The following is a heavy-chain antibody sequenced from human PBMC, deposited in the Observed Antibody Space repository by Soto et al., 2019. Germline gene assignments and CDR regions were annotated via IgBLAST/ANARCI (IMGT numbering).Heavy chain of an antibody. J-gene: IGHJ5*02. Sequence: ASVKVSCKASGYTFTSYDINWVRQATGQGLEWMGWMNPNSGNTGYAQKFQGRVTMTRNTSISTAYMELSSLRSEDTAAYYCARGRYRVTTNWFDPWGQGTLVTVSS. D-gene: IGHD4-4*01. CDR2: MNPNSGNT. CDR1: GYTFTSYD. CDR3: ARGRYRVTTNWFDP. V-gene: IGHV1-8*01.